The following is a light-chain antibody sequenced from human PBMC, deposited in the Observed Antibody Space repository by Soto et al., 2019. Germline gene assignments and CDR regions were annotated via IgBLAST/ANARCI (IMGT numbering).Light chain of an antibody. V-gene: IGKV3-15*01. CDR1: QSVRSN. CDR2: GAS. Sequence: EIVMTQSPATLSVSPGERATLSCRASQSVRSNLAWYQQKPGQGPRLLIYGASTRATGIPARFSGSGSGTEFTLTISSLQSEDFAVYYCQHYNNWPPWTFGQGTKVEIK. CDR3: QHYNNWPPWT. J-gene: IGKJ1*01.